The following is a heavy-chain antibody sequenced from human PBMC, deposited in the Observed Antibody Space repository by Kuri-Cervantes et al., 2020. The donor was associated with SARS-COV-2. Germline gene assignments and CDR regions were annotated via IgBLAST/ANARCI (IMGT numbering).Heavy chain of an antibody. CDR2: ISAYNGNT. CDR3: ARDPSSSSWYYYYGMDV. D-gene: IGHD6-13*01. V-gene: IGHV1-18*01. CDR1: GYTFTSYG. Sequence: ASVKVSCKASGYTFTSYGISWVRQAPGQGLEWMGWISAYNGNTNYAQKLQGRVTMTTDTSTSTVYMELSSLRSEDTAVYYCARDPSSSSWYYYYGMDVWGQGTTVTVSS. J-gene: IGHJ6*02.